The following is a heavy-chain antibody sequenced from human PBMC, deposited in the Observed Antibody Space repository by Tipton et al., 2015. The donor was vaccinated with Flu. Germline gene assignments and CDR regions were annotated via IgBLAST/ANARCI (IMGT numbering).Heavy chain of an antibody. J-gene: IGHJ5*02. V-gene: IGHV1-8*01. CDR3: ARAVISKNWFDP. D-gene: IGHD3-3*02. CDR1: GYTFTSYD. Sequence: QLVQSGAEVKKPGASVKVSCKASGYTFTSYDINWVRQATGQGLEWMGWMNPNSGNTGHAQKFQGRVTMTRNTSISTAYMELSSLRSEDTAVFYCARAVISKNWFDPWGQGTLVTVSS. CDR2: MNPNSGNT.